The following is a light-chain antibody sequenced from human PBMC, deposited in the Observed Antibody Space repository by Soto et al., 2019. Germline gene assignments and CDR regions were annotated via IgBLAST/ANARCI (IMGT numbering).Light chain of an antibody. CDR2: WAS. CDR1: QSVLDRSNNKNY. J-gene: IGKJ1*01. CDR3: QQYYAIPRT. V-gene: IGKV4-1*01. Sequence: DIVMTQSPDSLAVSLGERAIINCKSSQSVLDRSNNKNYLTWYQQKSGQPPKPLIYWASTREFGVPDRFSGSGSGTDFTLTISSLQAEDVALYYCQQYYAIPRTFGQGTKVEIK.